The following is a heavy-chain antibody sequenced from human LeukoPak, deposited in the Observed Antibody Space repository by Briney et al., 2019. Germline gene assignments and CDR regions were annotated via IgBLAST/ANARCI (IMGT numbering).Heavy chain of an antibody. V-gene: IGHV4-30-4*08. CDR3: ARAPYGSGSYQRLNWFDP. Sequence: SETLSLTCTVSGGSISSGDYYWSWIRQPPGKGLEWIGYIYYSGSTYYNPSLKSRVTISVDTSKNQFSLKLSSVTAADTAVYYCARAPYGSGSYQRLNWFDPWGQGTLVTVSS. J-gene: IGHJ5*02. CDR2: IYYSGST. CDR1: GGSISSGDYY. D-gene: IGHD3-10*01.